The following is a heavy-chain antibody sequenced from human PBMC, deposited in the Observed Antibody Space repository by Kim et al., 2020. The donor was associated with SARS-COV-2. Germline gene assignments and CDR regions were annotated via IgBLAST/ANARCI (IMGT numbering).Heavy chain of an antibody. V-gene: IGHV3-7*03. Sequence: GGSLRLSCAASGFTFSSYWMSWVRQAPGKGLEWVANIKQDGSEKYYVDSVKGRFTISRDNAKNSLYLQMNSLRAEDTAVYYCARIFDFWSGYPLHDWGQGTLVTVSS. CDR3: ARIFDFWSGYPLHD. J-gene: IGHJ4*02. D-gene: IGHD3-3*01. CDR2: IKQDGSEK. CDR1: GFTFSSYW.